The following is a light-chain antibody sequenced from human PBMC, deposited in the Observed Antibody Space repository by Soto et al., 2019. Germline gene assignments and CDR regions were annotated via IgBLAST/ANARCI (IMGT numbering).Light chain of an antibody. J-gene: IGLJ1*01. V-gene: IGLV2-8*01. CDR3: SSYAGSSNV. CDR1: SSDGAGYNY. Sequence: QSVLTQPTSASGSPGQSVAISCTGTSSDGAGYNYVSWYQQHPGKAPKLMIYEVNKRPSGVPDRFSGSKSGNTASLTVSGLQAEDEADYYCSSYAGSSNVFGTGTKLTVL. CDR2: EVN.